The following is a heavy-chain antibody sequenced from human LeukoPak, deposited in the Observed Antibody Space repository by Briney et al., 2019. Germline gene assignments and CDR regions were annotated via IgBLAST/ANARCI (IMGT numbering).Heavy chain of an antibody. CDR1: GDSTTAYY. D-gene: IGHD4-17*01. V-gene: IGHV4-59*12. CDR3: ARDYGDYDPYYFDY. J-gene: IGHJ4*02. Sequence: SETLSLTCSVSGDSTTAYYWSWIRQSPGKGLEWLAYVYKSGQIDYNSSLRSRLFVSVDRSKTQFSLRLRSVTAADTAVYYCARDYGDYDPYYFDYWGQGTLVTVSS. CDR2: VYKSGQI.